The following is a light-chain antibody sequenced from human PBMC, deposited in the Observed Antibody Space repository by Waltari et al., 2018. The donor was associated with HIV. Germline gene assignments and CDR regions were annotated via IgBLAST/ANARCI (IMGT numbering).Light chain of an antibody. CDR3: QQSYSSPPT. Sequence: DIQMTQSPSSLSESVGDRVNIPCRASTRISSYLHWYQQKPGKAPKLLISAAFNLQSGVPSRFSGGRSGTDFTLTIGSLQVEDLATYYCQQSYSSPPTFGQGTNLEIK. J-gene: IGKJ2*01. CDR2: AAF. V-gene: IGKV1-39*01. CDR1: TRISSY.